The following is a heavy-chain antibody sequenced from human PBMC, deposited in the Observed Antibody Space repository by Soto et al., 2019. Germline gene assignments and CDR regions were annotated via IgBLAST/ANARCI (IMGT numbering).Heavy chain of an antibody. Sequence: ASVKVSCKASGYTFTSYYMHWVRQAPGQGLEWMGRISAYNGNTNYAQKLQGRVTMTTDTSTSTAYMELRSLRPDDTAVYYCARGYSGYGPFDYWGQGTLVTVSS. CDR2: ISAYNGNT. CDR1: GYTFTSYY. CDR3: ARGYSGYGPFDY. D-gene: IGHD5-12*01. J-gene: IGHJ4*02. V-gene: IGHV1-18*04.